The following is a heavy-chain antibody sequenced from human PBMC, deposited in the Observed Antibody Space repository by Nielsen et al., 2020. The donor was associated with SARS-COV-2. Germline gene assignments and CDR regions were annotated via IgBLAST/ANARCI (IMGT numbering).Heavy chain of an antibody. CDR2: INHSGST. J-gene: IGHJ4*02. Sequence: GSLRLSCAVYGGSFGGYYWSWIRQPPGKGLEWIGEINHSGSTNYNPSLKSRVTISVDTSKNQFSLKLSSVTAADTAVYYCASFNCTNGVCVDWGQGTLVTVSS. V-gene: IGHV4-34*01. CDR1: GGSFGGYY. D-gene: IGHD2-8*01. CDR3: ASFNCTNGVCVD.